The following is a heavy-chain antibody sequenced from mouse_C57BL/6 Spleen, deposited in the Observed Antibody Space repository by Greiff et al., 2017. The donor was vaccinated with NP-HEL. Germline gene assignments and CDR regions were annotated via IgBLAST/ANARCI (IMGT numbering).Heavy chain of an antibody. V-gene: IGHV7-3*01. Sequence: EVQLVESGGGLVQPGGSLSLSCAASGFTFTDYYMSWVRQPPVQALEWLGFIRNTANDYPTEYSASVKGRFTISRDTSPSILYLQMNALRAADNVTYCGARAIYYDNYALDYWGQGTLVTVSA. J-gene: IGHJ3*01. CDR1: GFTFTDYY. CDR3: ARAIYYDNYALDY. CDR2: IRNTANDYPT. D-gene: IGHD2-1*01.